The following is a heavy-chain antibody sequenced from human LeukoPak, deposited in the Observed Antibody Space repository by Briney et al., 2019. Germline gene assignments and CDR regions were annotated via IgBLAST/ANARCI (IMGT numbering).Heavy chain of an antibody. D-gene: IGHD6-13*01. CDR2: IWYDGSNK. J-gene: IGHJ4*02. CDR1: GFTFSSYG. V-gene: IGHV3-33*01. Sequence: PGGSLRLSCAASGFTFSSYGMDWVRQAPGKGLEWVAVIWYDGSNKYYADSVKGRFTISRDNSKNTLYLQMNSLRAEDTAVYYCARTPYSSSKEFDYWGQGTLVTVSS. CDR3: ARTPYSSSKEFDY.